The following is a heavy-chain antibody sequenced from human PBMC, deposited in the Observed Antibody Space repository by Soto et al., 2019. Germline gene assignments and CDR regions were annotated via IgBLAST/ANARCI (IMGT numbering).Heavy chain of an antibody. CDR1: GYTFTNHG. Sequence: SVKVSCKTSGYTFTNHGINWVRQAPGQGLEWMGWINPNSGSTNYAQKFQGRVTMTKDTSISTTYMDLSRLRSDDTAVYYCSRGHRIFGVVIMSYYYGMDVWGQGTTVTVSS. D-gene: IGHD3-3*01. CDR3: SRGHRIFGVVIMSYYYGMDV. V-gene: IGHV1-2*02. J-gene: IGHJ6*02. CDR2: INPNSGST.